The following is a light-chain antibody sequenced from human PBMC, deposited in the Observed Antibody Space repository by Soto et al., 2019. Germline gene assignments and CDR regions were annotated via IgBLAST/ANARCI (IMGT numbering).Light chain of an antibody. CDR3: LQHNSFPFA. CDR1: QGVGDR. Sequence: DIQVTQSPSSLSASVGDRVTITCRASQGVGDRLGWYQQKPGNAPKRLIYATSNLQSGVPSRVSGSGSGTEFTLTIRSLQPEDLATYYCLQHNSFPFAFGPGTKVDFK. V-gene: IGKV1-17*01. CDR2: ATS. J-gene: IGKJ3*01.